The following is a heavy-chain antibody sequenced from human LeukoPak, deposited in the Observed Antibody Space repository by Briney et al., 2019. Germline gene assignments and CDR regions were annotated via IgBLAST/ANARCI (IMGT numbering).Heavy chain of an antibody. V-gene: IGHV1-69*04. Sequence: SVKVCCKAAGGTFISYAISRVRQAPGQGLEWMGRIILIFGIANYAQKFQGSVTITANKSTSTAYMELSSLRPEDTAAYYCASDLGRRGNYEDWGEGTLVTASS. CDR3: ASDLGRRGNYED. CDR2: IILIFGIA. CDR1: GGTFISYA. D-gene: IGHD1-7*01. J-gene: IGHJ4*02.